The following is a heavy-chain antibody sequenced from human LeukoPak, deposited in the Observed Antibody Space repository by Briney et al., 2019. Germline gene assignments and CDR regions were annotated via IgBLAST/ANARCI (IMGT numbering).Heavy chain of an antibody. V-gene: IGHV1-46*01. J-gene: IGHJ6*03. CDR3: ARDQAYCGGDCYSPYYYYYMDV. CDR2: INPSGGST. D-gene: IGHD2-21*02. CDR1: GYTFTSYY. Sequence: ASVKVSCKASGYTFTSYYMHWVRQAPGQGLEWMGIINPSGGSTSYAQKFQGRVTMTRDMSTSTVYMELSSLRSEDTAVYYCARDQAYCGGDCYSPYYYYYMDVWGKGTTVTVSS.